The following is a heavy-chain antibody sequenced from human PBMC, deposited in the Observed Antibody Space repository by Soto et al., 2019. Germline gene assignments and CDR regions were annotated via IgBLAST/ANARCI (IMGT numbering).Heavy chain of an antibody. D-gene: IGHD3-3*01. CDR2: INHSGST. CDR3: ARDRGHHDFSGYYQAPFDY. V-gene: IGHV4-34*01. J-gene: IGHJ4*02. CDR1: GGSLSGYY. Sequence: PPQPLSLTRAVSGGSLSGYYSTCIRQPSGTRLEWIGEINHSGSTNYNPSLKSRITLSVDTSKNQFSLKLNSVISADTAVYYCARDRGHHDFSGYYQAPFDYWGLGILVTVSS.